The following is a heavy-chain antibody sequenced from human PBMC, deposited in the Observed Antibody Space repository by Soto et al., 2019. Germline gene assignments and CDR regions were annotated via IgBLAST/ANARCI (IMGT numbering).Heavy chain of an antibody. CDR1: GYTFSAYT. Sequence: QAQLVQSGAEMKKPGASVKVSCKATGYTFSAYTMNWVRQAPGQSLEWMGWINAGSGNTKYSQTFQGRVSITRDTSASTVYMELIGLTSEDTAVYYCARDAETLGPRANDALDIWGQGTMVTVSS. D-gene: IGHD3-3*02. CDR2: INAGSGNT. V-gene: IGHV1-3*01. J-gene: IGHJ3*02. CDR3: ARDAETLGPRANDALDI.